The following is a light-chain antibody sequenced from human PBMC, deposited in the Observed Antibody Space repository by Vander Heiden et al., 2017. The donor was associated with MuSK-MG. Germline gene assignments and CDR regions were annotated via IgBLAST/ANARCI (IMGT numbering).Light chain of an antibody. V-gene: IGKV1-39*01. Sequence: EMQLTESPSSRPASVGESVTIPRRASQNIRNYVNWYQQKPGKAPYLLIYTASRLQTGIPSRFSGSGSGTDFTLTISGLKREDFATYFCQQSDNTPYTFGQGTRLEIK. CDR3: QQSDNTPYT. CDR2: TAS. CDR1: QNIRNY. J-gene: IGKJ2*01.